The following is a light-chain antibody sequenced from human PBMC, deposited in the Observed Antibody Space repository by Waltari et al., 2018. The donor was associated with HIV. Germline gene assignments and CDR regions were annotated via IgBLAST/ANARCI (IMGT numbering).Light chain of an antibody. CDR1: SANIGSNT. V-gene: IGLV1-44*01. CDR3: AAWDDSLNGHVL. Sequence: QSVLTQPPSASGTPGQRVTFPCSGSSANIGSNTVDWYQKPPGTAPRLLLYNNNQRPSGVPDRFSGSKSGTSASLAISGLQSEDEADYYCAAWDDSLNGHVLFGGGTKLTVL. J-gene: IGLJ2*01. CDR2: NNN.